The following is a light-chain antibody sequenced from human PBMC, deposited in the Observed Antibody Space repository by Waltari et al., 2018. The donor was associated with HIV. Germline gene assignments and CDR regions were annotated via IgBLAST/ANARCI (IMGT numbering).Light chain of an antibody. V-gene: IGKV3-20*01. CDR2: GTS. J-gene: IGKJ2*01. CDR1: QSLSSKF. Sequence: EIVLTQSPDTLSLSAGQRATLSCRASQSLSSKFLAWYQQRPGQAPRLLISGTSDRATGIPDRFGGSGSGTDFTLTISRLEPEDSAVYHGQQYDKSLTVGQGTKLEI. CDR3: QQYDKSLT.